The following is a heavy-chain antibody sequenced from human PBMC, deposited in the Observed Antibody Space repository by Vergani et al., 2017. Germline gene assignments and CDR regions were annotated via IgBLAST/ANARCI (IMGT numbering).Heavy chain of an antibody. CDR3: ARGRWFGEPRQY. J-gene: IGHJ4*02. CDR2: IYYSGST. CDR1: GCSISSYY. V-gene: IGHV4-59*01. Sequence: QVQLQESGPGLVKPSETLSLTCTVPGCSISSYYWSWIRQPPGKGLEWIGYIYYSGSTNYNPSLKSRVTISVATSKDQFSLKLSSVTAADTAVYYCARGRWFGEPRQYWGQGTLVTVS. D-gene: IGHD3-10*01.